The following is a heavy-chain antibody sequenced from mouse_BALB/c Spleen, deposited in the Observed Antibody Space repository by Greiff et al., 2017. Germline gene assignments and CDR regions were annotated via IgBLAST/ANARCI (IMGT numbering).Heavy chain of an antibody. V-gene: IGHV5-15*02. Sequence: EVMLVESGGGLVQPGGSRKLSCAASGFTFSDYGMAWVRQAPGKGPEWVAFISNLAYSIYYADTVTGRFTISRENAKNTLYLEMSSLRSEDTAMYYCARRYDGLWYFDVWGAGTTVTVSS. CDR2: ISNLAYSI. D-gene: IGHD2-3*01. CDR3: ARRYDGLWYFDV. CDR1: GFTFSDYG. J-gene: IGHJ1*01.